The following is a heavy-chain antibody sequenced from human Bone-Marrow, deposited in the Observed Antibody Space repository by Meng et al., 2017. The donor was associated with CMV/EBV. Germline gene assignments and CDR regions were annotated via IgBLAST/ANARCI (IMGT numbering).Heavy chain of an antibody. J-gene: IGHJ4*02. Sequence: GESLKISCAASGFTFSNAWMSWVRQAPGKGLEWVGRIKSKTDGGTTDYAAPVKGRFTISRDDSKNTLYLQMNSPKTEDTAVYYCTPEPYISSWTFFDYWGQGTLVTVSS. CDR3: TPEPYISSWTFFDY. V-gene: IGHV3-15*01. CDR1: GFTFSNAW. CDR2: IKSKTDGGTT. D-gene: IGHD6-13*01.